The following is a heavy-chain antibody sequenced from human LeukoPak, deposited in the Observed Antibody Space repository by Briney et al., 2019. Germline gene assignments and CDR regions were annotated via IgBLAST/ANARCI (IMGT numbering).Heavy chain of an antibody. J-gene: IGHJ4*02. CDR2: IYISGST. CDR3: ARRISTRRGETCSSTSCYFDY. D-gene: IGHD2-2*01. CDR1: DGSISSALYY. V-gene: IGHV4-61*02. Sequence: SQTLSLTCTVSDGSISSALYYWSWIRQPAGKGLEWIGRIYISGSTNYNPSLKSRITISVDTSKNQFSLRLSSVTAADTAVYYCARRISTRRGETCSSTSCYFDYWGQGTLVTVSS.